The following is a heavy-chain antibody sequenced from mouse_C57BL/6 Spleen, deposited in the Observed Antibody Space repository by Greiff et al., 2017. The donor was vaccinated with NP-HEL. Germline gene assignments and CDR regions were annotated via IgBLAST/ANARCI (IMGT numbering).Heavy chain of an antibody. V-gene: IGHV1-82*01. CDR1: GYAFSSSW. Sequence: VQLQQSGPELVKPGASVKISCKASGYAFSSSWMNWVKQRPGKGLEWIGRIYPGEGDTNYMGRFKGKATLTADKSSSTAYMQLSSLTSEDSAVYFCARTHYGSSPYWYFDVWGTGTTVTVSS. CDR3: ARTHYGSSPYWYFDV. D-gene: IGHD1-1*01. CDR2: IYPGEGDT. J-gene: IGHJ1*03.